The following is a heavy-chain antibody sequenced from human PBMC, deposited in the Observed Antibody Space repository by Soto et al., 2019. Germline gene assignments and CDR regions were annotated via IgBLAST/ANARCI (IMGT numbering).Heavy chain of an antibody. V-gene: IGHV4-39*01. Sequence: TSETLSLTCTVSGGSISSSSYYWGWIRQPPGKGLEWIGSIYYSGSTYYNPSLKSRVTISVDTSKSQFSLKLSSVTAADTAVYYCAGRTDIVVVPAATRDYWGQGTLVTVSS. CDR1: GGSISSSSYY. CDR3: AGRTDIVVVPAATRDY. CDR2: IYYSGST. D-gene: IGHD2-2*01. J-gene: IGHJ4*02.